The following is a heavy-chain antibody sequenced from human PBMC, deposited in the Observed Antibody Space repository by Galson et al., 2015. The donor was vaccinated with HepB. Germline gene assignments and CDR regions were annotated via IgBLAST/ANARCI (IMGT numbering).Heavy chain of an antibody. CDR1: GYTFSNYY. CDR2: INPSGGTT. Sequence: SVKVSCKASGYTFSNYYMHWVRQAPGQGLEWMGIINPSGGTTSYAQRFQGRVTMTRGTATSTAYMELSSLRSEDTAVYFCARSRSGNYSMDVWGQGTTVTVSS. V-gene: IGHV1-46*01. CDR3: ARSRSGNYSMDV. J-gene: IGHJ6*02. D-gene: IGHD3-10*01.